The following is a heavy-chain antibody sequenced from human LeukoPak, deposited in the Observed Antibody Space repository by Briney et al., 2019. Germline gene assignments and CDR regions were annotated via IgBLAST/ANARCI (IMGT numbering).Heavy chain of an antibody. V-gene: IGHV4-30-4*01. Sequence: SQTLSLTCTVSGGSISSGDYYWSWIRQPPGKGLEWIGYIYYSGSTYYNPSLKSRVTISVDTSKNQFSLKLSSVTAADTAVYYCARAPYSSSLFGWLDPWGQGTLVTVSS. J-gene: IGHJ5*02. CDR3: ARAPYSSSLFGWLDP. CDR1: GGSISSGDYY. CDR2: IYYSGST. D-gene: IGHD6-6*01.